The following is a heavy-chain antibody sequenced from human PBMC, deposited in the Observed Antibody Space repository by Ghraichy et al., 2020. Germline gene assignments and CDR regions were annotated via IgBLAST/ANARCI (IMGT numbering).Heavy chain of an antibody. CDR3: ARGLGGSYYSRIWFDP. Sequence: SETLSLTCAVYGGSFSGYYWSWIRQPPGKGLEWIGEINHSGSTNYNPSLKSRVTISVDTSKNQFSLKLSSVTAADTAVYYCARGLGGSYYSRIWFDPWGQGTLVTVSS. V-gene: IGHV4-34*01. CDR2: INHSGST. D-gene: IGHD1-26*01. CDR1: GGSFSGYY. J-gene: IGHJ5*02.